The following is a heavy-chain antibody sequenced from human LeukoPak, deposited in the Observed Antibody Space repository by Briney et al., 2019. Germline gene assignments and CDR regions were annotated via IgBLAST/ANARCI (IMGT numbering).Heavy chain of an antibody. V-gene: IGHV3-7*01. CDR2: IKQDGSEK. Sequence: PGGSLRLSCAASGFTFSSYRMSWVRQAPGKGLEWVTNIKQDGSEKYSVDSVKGRFTISRDNSKNTLYLQMGSLRAEDMAVYYCARDRYSSPLYFDYWGQGTLVTVSS. J-gene: IGHJ4*02. CDR1: GFTFSSYR. D-gene: IGHD6-13*01. CDR3: ARDRYSSPLYFDY.